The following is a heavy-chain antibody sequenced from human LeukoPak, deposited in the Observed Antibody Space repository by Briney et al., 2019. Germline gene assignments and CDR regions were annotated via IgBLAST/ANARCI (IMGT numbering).Heavy chain of an antibody. CDR3: ARDNGGHYFDY. V-gene: IGHV3-11*05. J-gene: IGHJ4*02. CDR2: IRSTSSYT. CDR1: GFTFSYYY. Sequence: KPGGSLRLSCAASGFTFSYYYMRWIRQAPGKGREWVSYIRSTSSYTNYADSVKGRFTISRDNAKNSLYLQMDSLRAEDTAVYYCARDNGGHYFDYWGQGTLVTVSS. D-gene: IGHD3-10*01.